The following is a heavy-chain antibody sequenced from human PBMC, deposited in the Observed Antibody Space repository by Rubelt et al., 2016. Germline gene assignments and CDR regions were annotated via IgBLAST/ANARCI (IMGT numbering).Heavy chain of an antibody. J-gene: IGHJ4*02. CDR3: ARDPSYDFWSGLDY. V-gene: IGHV3-53*01. D-gene: IGHD3-3*01. Sequence: SGGSTYYADSVKGRFTISRDNSKNTLYLQMNSLRAEDTAVYYCARDPSYDFWSGLDYWGQGTLVTVSS. CDR2: SGGST.